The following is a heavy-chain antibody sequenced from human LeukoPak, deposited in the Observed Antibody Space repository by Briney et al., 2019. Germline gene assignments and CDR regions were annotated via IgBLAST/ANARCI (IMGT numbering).Heavy chain of an antibody. Sequence: TSETLSLTCTVSGGSISSYCWSWIRQPPGKGLEWIGYIYYSGSTNYNPSLKSRVTISVDTSKNQFSLKLSSVTAADTAVYYCARLRITMVRGVIIHSFDYWGQGTLVTVSS. CDR1: GGSISSYC. CDR2: IYYSGST. CDR3: ARLRITMVRGVIIHSFDY. J-gene: IGHJ4*02. D-gene: IGHD3-10*01. V-gene: IGHV4-59*08.